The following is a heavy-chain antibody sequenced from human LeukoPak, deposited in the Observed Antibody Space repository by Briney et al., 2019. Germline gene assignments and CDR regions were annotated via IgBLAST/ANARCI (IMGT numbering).Heavy chain of an antibody. CDR3: AKEVRGDAFDI. CDR1: GFTFNTYN. Sequence: GGSLRLSCAASGFTFNTYNMNWVRQAPGKGLEWVSSISSSSSYIYYADSVKGRFTISRDNSKNTLYLQMNSLRAEDTAVYYCAKEVRGDAFDIWGQGTMVTVSS. J-gene: IGHJ3*02. CDR2: ISSSSSYI. V-gene: IGHV3-21*01. D-gene: IGHD3-16*01.